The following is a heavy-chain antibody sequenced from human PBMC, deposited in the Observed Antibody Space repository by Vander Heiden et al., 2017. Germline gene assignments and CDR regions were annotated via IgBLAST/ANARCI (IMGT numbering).Heavy chain of an antibody. Sequence: EVQLVASGVGLGQPGGSLRLSCAASGFTFSSCWMSWVRQAPGKGLEWVANIKQDGSEKKYVDSVKGRFTISRDNAKNSLYLQMNSLRAEDTAVYYCATRGYYDSSGSYFDAFDIWGQGTMVTVSS. D-gene: IGHD3-22*01. CDR3: ATRGYYDSSGSYFDAFDI. J-gene: IGHJ3*02. CDR2: IKQDGSEK. CDR1: GFTFSSCW. V-gene: IGHV3-7*01.